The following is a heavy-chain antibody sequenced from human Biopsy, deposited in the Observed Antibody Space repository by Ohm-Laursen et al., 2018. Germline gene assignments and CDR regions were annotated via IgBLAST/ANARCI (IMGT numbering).Heavy chain of an antibody. V-gene: IGHV3-11*01. CDR3: ARDTRWSPYSMDV. J-gene: IGHJ6*02. CDR1: GFSFSDYH. Sequence: SLRLSCSAIGFSFSDYHMRWFRQAPGRGLEWVSYISGGGTIYYGDSMKGRVTISRDNAKNSLYLQMHSLRAEDTAVYYCARDTRWSPYSMDVWGQGTTVTVSS. D-gene: IGHD4-23*01. CDR2: ISGGGTI.